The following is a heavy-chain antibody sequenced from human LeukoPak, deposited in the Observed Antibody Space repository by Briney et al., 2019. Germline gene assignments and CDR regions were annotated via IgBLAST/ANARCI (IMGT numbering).Heavy chain of an antibody. CDR3: AGSRRRRGSDY. V-gene: IGHV4-39*01. CDR1: GGSISSSSYY. Sequence: SETLSLTCTVSGGSISSSSYYWGWIRQPPGKGLEWIGSIYYSGSTYYNPFLKSRVTISVDTSKNQFSLKLSSVTAADTAVYYCAGSRRRRGSDYWGQGTLVTVSS. J-gene: IGHJ4*02. CDR2: IYYSGST. D-gene: IGHD3-10*01.